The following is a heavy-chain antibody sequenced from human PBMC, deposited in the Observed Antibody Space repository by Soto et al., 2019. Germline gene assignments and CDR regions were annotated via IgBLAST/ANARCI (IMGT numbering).Heavy chain of an antibody. V-gene: IGHV1-69*13. CDR2: ITPFFGTS. Sequence: SXKVSFKAFGGTFSSYAVNWVRQAPGQGLEWMGGITPFFGTSNYAQKFQGRVTITADESTSTVFMDLVSLRSEDTAVYYCARVGYSTNYGMAVWGQGTTVTVSS. D-gene: IGHD6-13*01. CDR3: ARVGYSTNYGMAV. CDR1: GGTFSSYA. J-gene: IGHJ6*02.